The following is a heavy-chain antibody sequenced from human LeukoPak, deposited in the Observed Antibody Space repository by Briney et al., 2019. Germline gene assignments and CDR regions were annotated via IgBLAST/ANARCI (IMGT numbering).Heavy chain of an antibody. CDR3: ARHSSSWYFDY. CDR2: INHSGST. V-gene: IGHV4-39*01. D-gene: IGHD6-13*01. J-gene: IGHJ4*02. CDR1: GGSISSSSYY. Sequence: SETLSLTCTVSGGSISSSSYYWGWIRQPPGKGLEWIGEINHSGSTNYNPSLKSRVTISVDTSKNQFSLKLSSVTAADTAVYYCARHSSSWYFDYWGQGTLVTVSS.